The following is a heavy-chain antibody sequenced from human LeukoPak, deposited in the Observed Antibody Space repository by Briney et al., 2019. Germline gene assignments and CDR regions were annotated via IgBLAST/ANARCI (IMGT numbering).Heavy chain of an antibody. CDR3: ARVGAGSGPDY. Sequence: SETLSLTCAVYGGSFSGYYWSWIRQPPGKGLEWIGEINHSGSTNYNPSLKSRVTISVDTFKNQFSLKLSSVTAADTAVYYCARVGAGSGPDYWGQGTLVTVSS. J-gene: IGHJ4*02. D-gene: IGHD6-19*01. CDR1: GGSFSGYY. CDR2: INHSGST. V-gene: IGHV4-34*01.